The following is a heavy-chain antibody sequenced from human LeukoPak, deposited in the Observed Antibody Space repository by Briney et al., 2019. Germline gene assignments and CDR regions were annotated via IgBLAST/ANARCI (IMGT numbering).Heavy chain of an antibody. CDR3: ARQDSYLPDYYFDY. CDR1: GFTFSSYS. D-gene: IGHD4/OR15-4a*01. J-gene: IGHJ4*02. CDR2: ISSSSSYI. V-gene: IGHV3-21*01. Sequence: GGSLRLSCAASGFTFSSYSMNWVRQAPGKGLEWVSSISSSSSYIYYADSVEGRFTISRDNAKNSLYLQMNSLRAEDTAVYYCARQDSYLPDYYFDYWGQGTLVTVSS.